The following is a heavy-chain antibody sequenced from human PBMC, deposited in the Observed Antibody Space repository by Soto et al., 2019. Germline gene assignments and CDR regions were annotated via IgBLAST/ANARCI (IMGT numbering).Heavy chain of an antibody. V-gene: IGHV1-2*02. J-gene: IGHJ6*02. CDR2: INPKFGDT. D-gene: IGHD3-10*01. Sequence: QVQLVQSGAEMKEPGDSVRVSCEASGYTFTSYYIHWVRQAPGQGLEGMGWINPKFGDTTYAQDFQGRVSMTSDMSISTVYMELSRLTSHDTAIYYCARNMDYYYGPGSGNGHGFWGQGTTVTVFS. CDR3: ARNMDYYYGPGSGNGHGF. CDR1: GYTFTSYY.